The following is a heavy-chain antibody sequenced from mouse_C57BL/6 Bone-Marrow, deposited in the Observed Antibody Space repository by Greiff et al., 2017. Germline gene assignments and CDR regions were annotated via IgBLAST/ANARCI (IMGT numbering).Heavy chain of an antibody. CDR2: IDPSDSYT. CDR3: AREATGFDY. J-gene: IGHJ2*01. CDR1: GYTFTSYW. Sequence: QVQLQQPGAELVMPGASVKLSCKASGYTFTSYWMHWVKQRPGQGLEWIGEIDPSDSYTNYNQKFKGKSTLTVDKSSSTDYMQLSSLTAEDSAVYYCAREATGFDYWGQGTTLTVSS. D-gene: IGHD3-2*02. V-gene: IGHV1-69*01.